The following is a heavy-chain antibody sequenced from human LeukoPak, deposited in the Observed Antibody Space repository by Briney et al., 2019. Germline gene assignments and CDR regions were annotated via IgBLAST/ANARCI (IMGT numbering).Heavy chain of an antibody. CDR3: AREAVTYNWFDP. J-gene: IGHJ5*02. D-gene: IGHD4-17*01. V-gene: IGHV4-39*07. Sequence: SETLSLTCTVSGGSISSSSYYWGWIRQPPGKGLEWIGRIYYSGSIYYNPSLKSRVTISVDTSKNQFSLKLSSVTAADTAVYYCAREAVTYNWFDPWGQGTLVTVSS. CDR1: GGSISSSSYY. CDR2: IYYSGSI.